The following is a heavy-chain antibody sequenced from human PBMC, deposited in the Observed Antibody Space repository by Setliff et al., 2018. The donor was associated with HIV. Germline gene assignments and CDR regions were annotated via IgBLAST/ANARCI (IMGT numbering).Heavy chain of an antibody. J-gene: IGHJ5*02. Sequence: PSETLSLTCTVSGFSISSGFYWGWIRQPPGKGLEWIGSIYHSVSIHYNPSLKSRVTISIDTSKNQFSLKLSSVTAADTAVYYCARPDRGSWYSWFDPLGQGTLVTVSS. CDR1: GFSISSGFY. V-gene: IGHV4-38-2*02. CDR3: ARPDRGSWYSWFDP. CDR2: IYHSVSI. D-gene: IGHD6-13*01.